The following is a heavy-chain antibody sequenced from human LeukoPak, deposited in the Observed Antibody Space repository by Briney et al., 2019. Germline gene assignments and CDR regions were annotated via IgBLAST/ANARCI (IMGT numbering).Heavy chain of an antibody. D-gene: IGHD2-8*01. CDR3: ARTPPIVLMVYALDV. CDR2: IHYSGST. CDR1: GGSISTYY. V-gene: IGHV4-59*08. J-gene: IGHJ6*02. Sequence: NPSETLSLTCTVSGGSISTYYWSWVRQPPGKGPEWIGNIHYSGSTNYNPSLKSRVTISLDTSKNQFSLNLNFVTAADTAVYYCARTPPIVLMVYALDVWGQGTTVTVSS.